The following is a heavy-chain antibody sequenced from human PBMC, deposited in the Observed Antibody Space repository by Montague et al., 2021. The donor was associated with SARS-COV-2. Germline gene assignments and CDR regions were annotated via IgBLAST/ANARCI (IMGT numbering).Heavy chain of an antibody. CDR3: ASDLDSFYGMDV. CDR1: GGSISSSSYY. V-gene: IGHV4-39*07. Sequence: SETLSLTCTVSGGSISSSSYYWGWLRQPPGKGLEWIGSIYYSGSTYYNPSLKSRVTILADTTQNQFSLKLSSVTAADTAVYYCASDLDSFYGMDVWGQGTTVTVSS. J-gene: IGHJ6*02. CDR2: IYYSGST.